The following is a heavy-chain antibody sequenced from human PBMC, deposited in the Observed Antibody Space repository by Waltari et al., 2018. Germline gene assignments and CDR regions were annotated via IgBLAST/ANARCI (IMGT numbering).Heavy chain of an antibody. D-gene: IGHD1-26*01. Sequence: QVQLVESGGGVVQPGRSLRLSCAASGFTFSSYAMHWVRRTPGKGREWVAVIANDGRHNDAAAAGTGRVTLSRDNSKYPLYLQMNSLRAEDTAVYYRAREVGADVFDYWGQGTLVTVSS. CDR3: AREVGADVFDY. CDR2: IANDGRHN. CDR1: GFTFSSYA. J-gene: IGHJ4*02. V-gene: IGHV3-30*04.